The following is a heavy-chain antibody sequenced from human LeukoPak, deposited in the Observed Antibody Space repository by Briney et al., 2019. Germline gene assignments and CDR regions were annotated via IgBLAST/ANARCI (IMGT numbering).Heavy chain of an antibody. D-gene: IGHD5-18*01. CDR2: ISVYNANT. Sequence: GAXXKVSCKASGYTFTSYGXSWVRQAPGQGLEGMRCISVYNANTNSAQKLQGRVTMTTDTSTSTAYMELRSLTSDDTAVYYCARDDGYTAMTPDYWGQGTLVTVSS. V-gene: IGHV1-18*01. CDR1: GYTFTSYG. CDR3: ARDDGYTAMTPDY. J-gene: IGHJ4*02.